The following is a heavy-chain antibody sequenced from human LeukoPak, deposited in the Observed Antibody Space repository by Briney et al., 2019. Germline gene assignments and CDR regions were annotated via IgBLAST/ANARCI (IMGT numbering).Heavy chain of an antibody. CDR2: TSSSGSTI. J-gene: IGHJ4*02. D-gene: IGHD2-2*01. CDR3: ARQIVVVPAAHFDY. CDR1: GFTFSSYE. V-gene: IGHV3-48*03. Sequence: GGSLRLSCAASGFTFSSYEMNWVRQAPGKGLEWVSYTSSSGSTIYYADSVKGRFTISRDNAKNSLYLQMNSLRAEDTAVYYCARQIVVVPAAHFDYWGQGTLVTVSS.